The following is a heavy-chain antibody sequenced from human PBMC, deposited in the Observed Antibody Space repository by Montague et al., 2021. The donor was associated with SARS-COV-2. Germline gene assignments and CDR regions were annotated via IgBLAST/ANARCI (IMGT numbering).Heavy chain of an antibody. J-gene: IGHJ4*02. CDR2: TNHSGST. V-gene: IGHV4-34*01. CDR1: GGSFSGYY. CDR3: ARGTKRVLTYDYDSSGYASDY. Sequence: SETLSLTCAVYGGSFSGYYWSWIRQPPGKGLDWIGETNHSGSTKYNPSLKSRVTISVDTSKNQFSLKLSSVTAADTAVYYCARGTKRVLTYDYDSSGYASDYWGQGTLVTVSS. D-gene: IGHD3-22*01.